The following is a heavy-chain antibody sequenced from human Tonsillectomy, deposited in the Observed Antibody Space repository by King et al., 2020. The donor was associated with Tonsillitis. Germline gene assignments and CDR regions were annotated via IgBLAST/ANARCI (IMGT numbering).Heavy chain of an antibody. Sequence: LQLQESGPGLVKPSETLSLTCTVSGGSISSSSYYWGWIRQPPGKGLEWIGSIYYSGSTSYNPSLKSRVTISVDTSKNQFSLKLSSVTAADTAVYYCARHGDTYSSNWYAYYYYMDVWGKGTTVTVSS. J-gene: IGHJ6*03. CDR3: ARHGDTYSSNWYAYYYYMDV. CDR1: GGSISSSSYY. D-gene: IGHD6-13*01. V-gene: IGHV4-39*01. CDR2: IYYSGST.